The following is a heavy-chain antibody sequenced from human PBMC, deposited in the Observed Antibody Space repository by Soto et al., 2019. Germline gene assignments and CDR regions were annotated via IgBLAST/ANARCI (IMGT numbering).Heavy chain of an antibody. CDR2: ISSSGFTT. V-gene: IGHV3-48*03. CDR1: GFTFSTHE. Sequence: GGSLRLSCAASGFTFSTHEMNWFLQARVNVLEWVSYISSSGFTTYYADSVKGRFTVSRDNAKNSLYLQMNSLRAEDSAVYYCARGLTYYYDSRGYSDAFDIWGQGTMVTVSS. CDR3: ARGLTYYYDSRGYSDAFDI. D-gene: IGHD3-22*01. J-gene: IGHJ3*02.